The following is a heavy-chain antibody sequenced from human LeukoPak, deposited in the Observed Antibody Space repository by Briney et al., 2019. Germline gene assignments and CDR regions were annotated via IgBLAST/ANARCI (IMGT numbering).Heavy chain of an antibody. D-gene: IGHD3-10*01. V-gene: IGHV3-64D*06. CDR3: VKDRYYGSGRYTFDF. Sequence: PGGSLRLSCSASGFPFSNYAMHWVRQAPGKGLEYVSAIDNNGDDTYYADSVRGRFTISRDNSKDTLHLQMSSLRPEDTAVYYCVKDRYYGSGRYTFDFWGRGTLVTVSS. J-gene: IGHJ4*02. CDR1: GFPFSNYA. CDR2: IDNNGDDT.